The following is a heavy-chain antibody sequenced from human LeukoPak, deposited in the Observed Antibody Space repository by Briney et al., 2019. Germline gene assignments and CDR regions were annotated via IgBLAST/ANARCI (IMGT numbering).Heavy chain of an antibody. J-gene: IGHJ5*02. V-gene: IGHV4-61*01. Sequence: SETLSLTCTVSGGSVSSGSHYWSWIRRPPGKGLEWIGYIYYSGSTNYNPSLKSRVTISVDTSKNQFSLKLSSVTAADTAVYYRARDHQSRWESHGWFDPWGQGTLVTVSS. CDR1: GGSVSSGSHY. CDR3: ARDHQSRWESHGWFDP. CDR2: IYYSGST. D-gene: IGHD1-26*01.